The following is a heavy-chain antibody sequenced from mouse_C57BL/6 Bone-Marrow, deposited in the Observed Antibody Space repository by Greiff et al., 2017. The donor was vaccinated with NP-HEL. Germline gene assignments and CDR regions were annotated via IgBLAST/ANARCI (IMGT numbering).Heavy chain of an antibody. V-gene: IGHV5-4*01. CDR3: ARDQLSRTNFDY. J-gene: IGHJ2*01. Sequence: EVQRVESGGGLVKPGGSLKLSCAASGFTFSSYAMSWVRPTPEKRLEWVATISDGGSYTYYPDNVKGRFTISRDNAKNNLYLQMSHLKSEDTAMYYCARDQLSRTNFDYWGQGTTLTVSS. CDR1: GFTFSSYA. CDR2: ISDGGSYT. D-gene: IGHD1-1*01.